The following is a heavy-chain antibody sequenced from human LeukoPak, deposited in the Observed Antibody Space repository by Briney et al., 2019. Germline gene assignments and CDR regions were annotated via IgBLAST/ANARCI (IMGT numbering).Heavy chain of an antibody. J-gene: IGHJ3*02. CDR2: IKSKTDGGTT. CDR3: TTRAQYYYDSSGYYYFPDAFDI. D-gene: IGHD3-22*01. Sequence: GGSLRLSCAASGFTFNYAWMTWVRQAPGKGLEWVGRIKSKTDGGTTDYAAPVKGRFTISRDDSKTTLYLQMNSLKTEDTAVYYCTTRAQYYYDSSGYYYFPDAFDIWGQGTMVTVSS. CDR1: GFTFNYAW. V-gene: IGHV3-15*01.